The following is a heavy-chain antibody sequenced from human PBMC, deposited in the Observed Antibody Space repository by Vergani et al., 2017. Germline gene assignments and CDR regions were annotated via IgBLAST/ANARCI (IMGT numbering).Heavy chain of an antibody. CDR1: GCTFSNFG. Sequence: QVQLVKSAGGVVQPGGSLRLSCAASGCTFSNFGMHWISQAPGKGLEWLACIGKNGINTSYRDAVKGLLTVSRDNSKDILYLQMDSLRSVCTAVYDCTKYLHDSTEATPASWGPGTLVIVSS. D-gene: IGHD2/OR15-2a*01. CDR2: IGKNGINT. V-gene: IGHV3-30*02. CDR3: TKYLHDSTEATPAS. J-gene: IGHJ5*02.